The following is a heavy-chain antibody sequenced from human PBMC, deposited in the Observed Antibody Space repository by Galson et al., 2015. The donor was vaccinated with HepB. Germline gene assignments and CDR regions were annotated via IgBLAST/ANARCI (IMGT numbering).Heavy chain of an antibody. J-gene: IGHJ3*01. Sequence: PALVKPTQTLTLTCTFPGFSLNTPGVCVTWIRQPPGKALEWLALIDWDGDKYYNTSLNTRLTISKDTSTNQVVLTMTNMDPVDTGTYYCARQQKQIAAAGPSSAPFDFWGQGTMVTVSS. D-gene: IGHD6-13*01. CDR2: IDWDGDK. V-gene: IGHV2-70*13. CDR3: ARQQKQIAAAGPSSAPFDF. CDR1: GFSLNTPGVC.